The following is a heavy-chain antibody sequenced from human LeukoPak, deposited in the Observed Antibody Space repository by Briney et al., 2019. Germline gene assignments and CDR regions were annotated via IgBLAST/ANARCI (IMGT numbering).Heavy chain of an antibody. CDR1: GFTFSSHG. D-gene: IGHD3-10*01. J-gene: IGHJ6*03. CDR2: ISPNGVIT. V-gene: IGHV3-23*01. CDR3: AKGAKLLWFGALTRNYYMDV. Sequence: GGSLRLSCAASGFTFSSHGMNWVRQAPGRGLEWVSGISPNGVITYYADSVKGRFIISRDNSKNTLYLQMNSLRAEDTAVYYCAKGAKLLWFGALTRNYYMDVWGKGTTVTISS.